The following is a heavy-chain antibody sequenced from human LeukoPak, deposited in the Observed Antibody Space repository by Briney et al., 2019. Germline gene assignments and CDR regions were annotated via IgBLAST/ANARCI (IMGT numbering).Heavy chain of an antibody. Sequence: SETLSLTCAVYGGSFSGYYWSWIRQPPGKGLEWIREINHSGSTNYNPSLKSRVTISVDTSKNQFSLKLSSVTAADTAVYYCARTSRTSTVTNYYGMDVWGQGTTVTVSS. D-gene: IGHD4-17*01. V-gene: IGHV4-34*01. CDR3: ARTSRTSTVTNYYGMDV. CDR1: GGSFSGYY. CDR2: INHSGST. J-gene: IGHJ6*02.